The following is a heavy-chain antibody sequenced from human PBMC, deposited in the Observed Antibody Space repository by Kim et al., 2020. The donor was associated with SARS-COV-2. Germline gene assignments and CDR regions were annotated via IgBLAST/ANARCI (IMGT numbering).Heavy chain of an antibody. Sequence: GGSLRLSCAASGFTFSSYAMNWVRQAQGKGLSWVSYISISGRTINYAASVKGRLPISRHNAKNSLYLKMNSLRAEDTAVYYCARAYYDYVWGSYRGSNWFDPWGQGTLVTVSS. J-gene: IGHJ5*02. V-gene: IGHV3-48*03. D-gene: IGHD3-16*02. CDR1: GFTFSSYA. CDR3: ARAYYDYVWGSYRGSNWFDP. CDR2: ISISGRTI.